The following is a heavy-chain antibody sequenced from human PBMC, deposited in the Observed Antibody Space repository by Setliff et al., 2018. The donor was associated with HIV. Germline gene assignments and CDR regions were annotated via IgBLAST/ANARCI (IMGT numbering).Heavy chain of an antibody. CDR3: ARGGDRQQLVLIDY. CDR2: IYFSGSA. CDR1: GDSIGTTTYY. D-gene: IGHD6-13*01. Sequence: SETLSLTCTVSGDSIGTTTYYWGWIRQSPEKGLEWIGSIYFSGSAYYNPSLESRVTISVDTSKNQFSLKLNSVTAEDTAVYYCARGGDRQQLVLIDYWGQGTLVTVSS. J-gene: IGHJ4*02. V-gene: IGHV4-39*07.